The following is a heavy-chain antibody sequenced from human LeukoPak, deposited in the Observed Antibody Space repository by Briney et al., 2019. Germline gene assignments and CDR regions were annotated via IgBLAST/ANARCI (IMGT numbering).Heavy chain of an antibody. CDR2: IYYSGRT. V-gene: IGHV4-39*01. CDR3: ARRRYYDGSGYLE. Sequence: SETLSLTCSVSGDSVSRSDSYWDWIRQPPGKRLEWIGTIYYSGRTYYSPSLKSRVTMSVDPSNNQFSLNLRSVTAADTALYYCARRRYYDGSGYLEWGQGTLLSVSS. CDR1: GDSVSRSDSY. J-gene: IGHJ1*01. D-gene: IGHD3-22*01.